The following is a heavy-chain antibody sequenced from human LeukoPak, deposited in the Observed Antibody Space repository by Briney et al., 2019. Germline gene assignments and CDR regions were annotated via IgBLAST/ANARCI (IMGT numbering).Heavy chain of an antibody. CDR1: GGSISSYY. CDR2: NSYSGNT. V-gene: IGHV4-59*01. Sequence: SETLSLTCTVSGGSISSYYWSWIPQPPGKGLEWIGYNSYSGNTNYNPSLKSRVTISVDTSKNHFSLNLSSVTAADTAVYYCARVGSGSFDYWGQGTLVTVSS. D-gene: IGHD1-26*01. CDR3: ARVGSGSFDY. J-gene: IGHJ4*02.